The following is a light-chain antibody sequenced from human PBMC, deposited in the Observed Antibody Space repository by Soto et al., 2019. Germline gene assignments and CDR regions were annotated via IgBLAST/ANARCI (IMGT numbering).Light chain of an antibody. J-gene: IGKJ4*01. CDR3: QQASSFPLT. CDR2: SAS. V-gene: IGKV1-12*01. Sequence: IQVTQSPSSVSASXGDRVTITCRASQPISSWLAWYQQKPGQPPNLLIYSASTLRSGVPSRFSGSESGTLFTLTITNLQPEDFATYYCQQASSFPLTFGGGPKVDIK. CDR1: QPISSW.